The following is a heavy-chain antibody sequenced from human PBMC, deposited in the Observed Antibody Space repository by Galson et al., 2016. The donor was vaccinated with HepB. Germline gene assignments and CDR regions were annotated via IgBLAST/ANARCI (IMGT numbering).Heavy chain of an antibody. Sequence: SVKVSCKASGYTFTSYAIHWVRQAPGQRLEWMGWTNNANGNTEYSQSFQGRVTFTRDTPASTAYMELSSLRSEGTAVYYCARDGGSGWSRLWWGQGTLVAVSS. V-gene: IGHV1-3*04. CDR2: TNNANGNT. CDR3: ARDGGSGWSRLW. J-gene: IGHJ4*02. CDR1: GYTFTSYA. D-gene: IGHD6-19*01.